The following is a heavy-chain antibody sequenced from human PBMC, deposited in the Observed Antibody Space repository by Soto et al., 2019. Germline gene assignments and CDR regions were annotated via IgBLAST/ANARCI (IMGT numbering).Heavy chain of an antibody. CDR2: IIPIFGTA. Sequence: QVQLVQSGAEVKKPGSSVKVSCKAYGGTFSSYAISWVRQAPGQGLEWMGGIIPIFGTANYAQKFQGRVTITADKSKSTAYMELSSLRSEDKAVYYCARARYCSGGSCYSGYYGMAVWGQVTTVTVSS. V-gene: IGHV1-69*06. CDR1: GGTFSSYA. D-gene: IGHD2-15*01. CDR3: ARARYCSGGSCYSGYYGMAV. J-gene: IGHJ6*02.